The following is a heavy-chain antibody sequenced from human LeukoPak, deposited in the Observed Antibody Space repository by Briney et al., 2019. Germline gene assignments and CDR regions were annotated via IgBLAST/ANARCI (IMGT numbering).Heavy chain of an antibody. CDR1: RFNVNNYW. V-gene: IGHV3-74*01. CDR2: INEDGRVT. D-gene: IGHD4-23*01. J-gene: IGHJ4*02. CDR3: VKDFGGNSDY. Sequence: GGSLRLSCAASRFNVNNYWMHWVRQAPGKGLVWVSRINEDGRVTSYAGSVRGRFTISRDSVENTLHLQMNSLRAEDTAVYYCVKDFGGNSDYWGQGSLVTVSS.